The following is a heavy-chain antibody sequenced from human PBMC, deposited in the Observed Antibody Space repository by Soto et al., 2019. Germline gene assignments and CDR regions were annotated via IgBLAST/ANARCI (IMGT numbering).Heavy chain of an antibody. J-gene: IGHJ3*02. V-gene: IGHV4-59*01. CDR1: GGSISSYY. CDR2: IYYSGST. Sequence: SSETLSLTCTVSGGSISSYYWSWIRQPPGKGLEWIGYIYYSGSTNYNPSLKSRVTISVDTSKNQFSLKLSSVTAADTAVYYCGRDSGFDYYDSSVPSYDIWGKGTMVTVSS. CDR3: GRDSGFDYYDSSVPSYDI. D-gene: IGHD3-22*01.